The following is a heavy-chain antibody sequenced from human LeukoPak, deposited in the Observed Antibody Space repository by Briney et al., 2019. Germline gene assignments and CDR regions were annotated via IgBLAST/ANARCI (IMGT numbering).Heavy chain of an antibody. CDR2: ISSSSPTM. J-gene: IGHJ4*02. D-gene: IGHD3-10*01. CDR3: AREYTSGSYYIDY. CDR1: GFTFSDYY. V-gene: IGHV3-11*01. Sequence: GGSLRLSGAASGFTFSDYYMSWIRQAPGKGLEWVSYISSSSPTMYYADSVKGRFSISRDNAKNSLYLQMNSLRAEDTAMYYCAREYTSGSYYIDYWGQGTLVTVSS.